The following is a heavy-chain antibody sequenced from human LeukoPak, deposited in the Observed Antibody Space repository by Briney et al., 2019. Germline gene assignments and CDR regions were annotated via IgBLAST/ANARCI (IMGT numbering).Heavy chain of an antibody. CDR2: INHSGST. J-gene: IGHJ4*02. D-gene: IGHD3-3*01. Sequence: PSETLSLTCAVYGGSFSGYYWSWIRQPPGKGLEWIGEINHSGSTNYNPSLKSRVTISVDTSKNQFSLKVSSVTAADTAVYYCARGGRITIFGVVIILDYWGQGTLVTVSS. V-gene: IGHV4-34*01. CDR1: GGSFSGYY. CDR3: ARGGRITIFGVVIILDY.